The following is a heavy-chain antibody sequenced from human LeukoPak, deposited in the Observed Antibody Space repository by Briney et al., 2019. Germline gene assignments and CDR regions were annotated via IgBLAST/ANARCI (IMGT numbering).Heavy chain of an antibody. V-gene: IGHV4-31*01. D-gene: IGHD5-24*01. CDR3: ARVAAATTNPRFDY. J-gene: IGHJ4*02. CDR1: GGSISSGVYY. CDR2: IYYNGDT. Sequence: SETLSLTCTVSGGSISSGVYYWSWIRQPPGEGLEWIGYIYYNGDTYYNPSLRSPVTISVDTSKNHFSLKLSSVTAADTAVYYCARVAAATTNPRFDYWGQGTLVTVSS.